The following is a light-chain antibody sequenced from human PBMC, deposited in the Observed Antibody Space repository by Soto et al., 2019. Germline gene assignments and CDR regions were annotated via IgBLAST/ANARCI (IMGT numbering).Light chain of an antibody. CDR1: QSVLYTS. Sequence: EIVLTQSPGTLSLSPGERATLSCRASQSVLYTSVAWYQQKPGQAPRLLIYGASSRATGIPDRFSGSGSGTDFTLTIARLEPEDFAVYYCQQYANSPVTFGQGTLLE. J-gene: IGKJ5*01. CDR2: GAS. CDR3: QQYANSPVT. V-gene: IGKV3-20*01.